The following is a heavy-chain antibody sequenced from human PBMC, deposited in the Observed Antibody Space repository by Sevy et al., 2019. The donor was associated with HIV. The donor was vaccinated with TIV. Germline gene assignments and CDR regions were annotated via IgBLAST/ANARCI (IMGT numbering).Heavy chain of an antibody. CDR1: GFTVNDKY. Sequence: GGSLRLSCAISGFTVNDKYIIWVRQAPGKGLEWVSVIFSSGSTYYADPPMGRFTISRDNSKNTVDLQMNSVGAEDSAVYYCVSLFLSYRSGWSYFDYWGQGTLVTVSS. CDR2: IFSSGST. V-gene: IGHV3-66*02. J-gene: IGHJ4*02. D-gene: IGHD6-19*01. CDR3: VSLFLSYRSGWSYFDY.